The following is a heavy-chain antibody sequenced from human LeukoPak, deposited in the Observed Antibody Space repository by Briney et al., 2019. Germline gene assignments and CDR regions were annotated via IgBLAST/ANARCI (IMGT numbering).Heavy chain of an antibody. J-gene: IGHJ1*01. D-gene: IGHD3-22*01. CDR1: GFSFSSYW. Sequence: GGSLRVSCAASGFSFSSYWMHWVRQAPGKGLVWVSRIKSDGKTNYADSVKGRFTISRDNAKNTVSLQMNSLRAEDTGVYYCARAPSEIGGYYPEYFRHWGQGTLVTVSS. CDR2: IKSDGKT. V-gene: IGHV3-74*01. CDR3: ARAPSEIGGYYPEYFRH.